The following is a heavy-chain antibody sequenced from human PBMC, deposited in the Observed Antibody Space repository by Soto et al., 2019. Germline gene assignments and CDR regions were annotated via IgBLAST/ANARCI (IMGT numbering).Heavy chain of an antibody. D-gene: IGHD4-17*01. J-gene: IGHJ4*02. CDR3: ARGLNYGDPFDY. CDR2: IYYSGST. V-gene: IGHV4-31*03. Sequence: SETLSLTCTVSGGSISSGDYYWSWIRQHPGKGLEWIGYIYYSGSTYYNPSLQSRLTISVDTSKNQFSLTLSSVTAADTAVYYCARGLNYGDPFDYWGQGTLVTVSS. CDR1: GGSISSGDYY.